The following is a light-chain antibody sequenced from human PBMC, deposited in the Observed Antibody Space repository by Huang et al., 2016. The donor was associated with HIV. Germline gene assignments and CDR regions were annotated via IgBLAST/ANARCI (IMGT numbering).Light chain of an antibody. CDR1: QSVSGY. Sequence: EIVLTQSPATLSLSPGERATLSCRASQSVSGYLAWYQQKPGQAPRLRIYGASNRATGIPARFSGRGSGTDFTLTISSLEPEDFAVYYCQQRSDWPLTFGGGTKVEIK. CDR3: QQRSDWPLT. V-gene: IGKV3-11*01. CDR2: GAS. J-gene: IGKJ4*01.